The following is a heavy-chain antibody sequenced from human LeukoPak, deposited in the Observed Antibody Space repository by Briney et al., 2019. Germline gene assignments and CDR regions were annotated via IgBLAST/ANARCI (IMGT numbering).Heavy chain of an antibody. CDR2: MTSDTKTI. CDR3: ARSVEGSFDY. Sequence: QSGGSLRLSCAASGFKFSVYSMNWVRQAPGKGPEWVSYMTSDTKTIYSAVSVQGRFTISRDNANNSVYLQMDSLRHEHTAVYYCARSVEGSFDYWGQGTLVTASP. V-gene: IGHV3-48*02. J-gene: IGHJ4*02. D-gene: IGHD3-3*01. CDR1: GFKFSVYS.